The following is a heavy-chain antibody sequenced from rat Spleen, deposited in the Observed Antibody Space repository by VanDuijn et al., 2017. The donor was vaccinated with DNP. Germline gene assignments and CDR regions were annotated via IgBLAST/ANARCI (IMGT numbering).Heavy chain of an antibody. Sequence: QVQLKDSGPGLVQPSQTLSLTCSVSGFSLTSYGVSWVRQPPGKGLEWIAAISSGGSTYYKSVFKSRLSISRDTSKSQVFLKMNSLQTEDTAMYFCAQLTPHWGQGVMVTVSS. CDR2: ISSGGST. D-gene: IGHD1-10*01. CDR3: AQLTPH. J-gene: IGHJ2*01. V-gene: IGHV2S12*01. CDR1: GFSLTSYG.